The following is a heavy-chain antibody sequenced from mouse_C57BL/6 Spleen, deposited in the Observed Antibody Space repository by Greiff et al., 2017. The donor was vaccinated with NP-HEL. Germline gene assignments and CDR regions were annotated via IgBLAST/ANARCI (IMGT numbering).Heavy chain of an antibody. CDR1: GYSFTGFY. D-gene: IGHD2-2*01. Sequence: EVQLQQSGPELVKPGASVKISCKASGYSFTGFYMNWVKQSPEKSLEWIGEINPSTGGTTYNQKFKAKATLTVDKSSSTAYMQLKSLTSEDSAVYYCARYWLRWYFDVWGTGTTVTVSS. V-gene: IGHV1-42*01. J-gene: IGHJ1*03. CDR3: ARYWLRWYFDV. CDR2: INPSTGGT.